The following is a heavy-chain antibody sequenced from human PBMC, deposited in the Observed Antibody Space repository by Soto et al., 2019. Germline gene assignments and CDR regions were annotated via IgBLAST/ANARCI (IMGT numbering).Heavy chain of an antibody. J-gene: IGHJ5*02. CDR1: GYTFTSYG. Sequence: ASVKVSCKASGYTFTSYGISWVRQAPGQGLERMGWISAYNGNTNYAQKLQGRVTMTTDTSTSTAYMELRSLRSDDTAVYYCARVGPTPIQLERLWFDPWGQGTLVTVSS. D-gene: IGHD1-1*01. CDR2: ISAYNGNT. V-gene: IGHV1-18*01. CDR3: ARVGPTPIQLERLWFDP.